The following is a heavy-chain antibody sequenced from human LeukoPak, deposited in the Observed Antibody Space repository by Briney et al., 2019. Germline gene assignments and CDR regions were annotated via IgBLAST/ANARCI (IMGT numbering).Heavy chain of an antibody. V-gene: IGHV3-30*02. Sequence: GGSLRLSCAASGFTFSSYGMHWVRQAPGKGLEWVAFIRYDGSNKYYTDSVKGRFTISRDSSKNTLYLQMNSLRAEDTAVYYCAREGLYCSSTSCYRSGGSKAFDIWGQGTMVTVSS. CDR1: GFTFSSYG. J-gene: IGHJ3*02. CDR3: AREGLYCSSTSCYRSGGSKAFDI. D-gene: IGHD2-2*02. CDR2: IRYDGSNK.